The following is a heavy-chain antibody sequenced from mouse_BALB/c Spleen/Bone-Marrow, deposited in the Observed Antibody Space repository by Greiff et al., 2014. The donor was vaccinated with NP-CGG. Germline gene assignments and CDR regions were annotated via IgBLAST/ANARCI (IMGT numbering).Heavy chain of an antibody. CDR1: GYSFTGYT. CDR2: IDPYNGGT. J-gene: IGHJ4*01. CDR3: ARRTMITAMDY. D-gene: IGHD2-4*01. V-gene: IGHV1-37*01. Sequence: VQLKESGPELVKPGASMKISCKASGYSFTGYTMNWVKQSHGKNLERIGLIDPYNGGTIYNQKFKGKATLTVDKSSSTAYMELLSLTSEDSAVYYCARRTMITAMDYWGQGTSVTVSS.